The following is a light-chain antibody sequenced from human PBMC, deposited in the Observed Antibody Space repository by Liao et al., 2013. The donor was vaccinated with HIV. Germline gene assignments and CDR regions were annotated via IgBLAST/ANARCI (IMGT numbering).Light chain of an antibody. J-gene: IGLJ1*01. Sequence: GSVAPGQTAWITCGGNNIGSKSVHWYQQKPGRAPVLVIYYDSDRPSGIPERFSGSNSGNTATLTISRVEAGDEADYYCQVWDSLSDHYVFGTATKVTVL. CDR3: QVWDSLSDHYV. CDR1: NIGSKS. CDR2: YDS. V-gene: IGLV3-21*01.